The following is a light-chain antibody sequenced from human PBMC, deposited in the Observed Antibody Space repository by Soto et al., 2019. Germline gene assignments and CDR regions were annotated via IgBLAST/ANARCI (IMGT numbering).Light chain of an antibody. CDR1: QSVNRN. CDR2: GAS. CDR3: QQSLITQYS. J-gene: IGKJ2*03. V-gene: IGKV1-39*01. Sequence: DIPMTQSPSSLSASVGDRVTITCRASQSVNRNLHWYQQRPGKAPKLLISGASSLQSGVPSRFSGSGSGTDFTLTISSLQPEDFATYYCQQSLITQYSLGQWTKLEIK.